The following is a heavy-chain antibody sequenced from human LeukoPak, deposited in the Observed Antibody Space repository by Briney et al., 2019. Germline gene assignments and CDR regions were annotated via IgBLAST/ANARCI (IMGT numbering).Heavy chain of an antibody. D-gene: IGHD6-19*01. CDR1: GFTFSSYG. CDR2: ISYDGSNK. V-gene: IGHV3-30*18. CDR3: AKGQQWLVYGMDV. Sequence: GGSLRLSCAASGFTFSSYGMHWVRQAPGKGLEWGAVISYDGSNKYYADSVKGRFTISRDNSKNTLYLQMNSLRAEDTAVYYCAKGQQWLVYGMDVWGQGTTVTVSS. J-gene: IGHJ6*02.